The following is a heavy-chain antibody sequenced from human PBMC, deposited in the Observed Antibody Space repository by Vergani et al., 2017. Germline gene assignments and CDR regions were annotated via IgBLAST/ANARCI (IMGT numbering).Heavy chain of an antibody. V-gene: IGHV4-61*02. CDR3: ARARGIRVGTWFDP. Sequence: QVQLQESGPGLVKPSQTLSLTCTVSGGSISSGSYYWSWIRQPAGKGLEWIGRIYTSGSTNYNPSLKSRVTISVDTSKNRFSLKLSSVTAADTAVYYCARARGIRVGTWFDPWGQGTLVTVSS. CDR1: GGSISSGSYY. D-gene: IGHD3-16*01. J-gene: IGHJ5*02. CDR2: IYTSGST.